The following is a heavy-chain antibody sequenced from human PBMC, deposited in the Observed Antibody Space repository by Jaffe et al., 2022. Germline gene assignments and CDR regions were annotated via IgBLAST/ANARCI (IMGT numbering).Heavy chain of an antibody. V-gene: IGHV4-59*01. CDR3: ARDRGVTMVRGPGWFDP. J-gene: IGHJ5*02. D-gene: IGHD3-10*01. CDR2: IYYSGST. Sequence: QVQLQESGPGLVKPSETLSLTCTVSGGSISSYYWSWIRQPPGKGLEWIGYIYYSGSTNYNPSLKSRVTISVDTSKNQFSLKLSSVTAADTAVYYCARDRGVTMVRGPGWFDPWGQGTLVTVSS. CDR1: GGSISSYY.